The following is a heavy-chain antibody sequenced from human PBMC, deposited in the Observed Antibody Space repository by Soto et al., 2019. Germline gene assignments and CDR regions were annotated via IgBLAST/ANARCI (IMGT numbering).Heavy chain of an antibody. J-gene: IGHJ4*02. Sequence: VQLVESGGGLVQPGGSSRLSCFASGFAFDSYWMHWVRQAPGQGLEWVARISDDADRIDYATSVKGQFTIARDNAQNTLFLEMKDLRGDDTGIYYCTRGPRPSSTGTGAFWGRGVLVAVSS. CDR3: TRGPRPSSTGTGAF. D-gene: IGHD1-1*01. CDR2: ISDDADRI. V-gene: IGHV3-74*01. CDR1: GFAFDSYW.